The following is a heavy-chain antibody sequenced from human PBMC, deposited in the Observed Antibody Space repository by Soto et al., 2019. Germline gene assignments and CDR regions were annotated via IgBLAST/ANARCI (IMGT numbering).Heavy chain of an antibody. J-gene: IGHJ4*02. D-gene: IGHD5-12*01. CDR1: GFMFSSYA. V-gene: IGHV3-48*01. CDR3: ARDRGYRGYDSNFDC. CDR2: ISSSSTTI. Sequence: GGSLRLSCAASGFMFSSYAMNWVRQAPGKGLEWVSYISSSSTTIYHADSVKGRFTISRDNAKTSLYLQMNSLRAEDTAVYYCARDRGYRGYDSNFDCWGQGTLVTVSS.